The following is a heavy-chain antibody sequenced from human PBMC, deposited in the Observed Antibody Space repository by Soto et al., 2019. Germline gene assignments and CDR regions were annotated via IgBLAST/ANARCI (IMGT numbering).Heavy chain of an antibody. CDR2: IYYSGST. J-gene: IGHJ6*02. CDR1: GGSISSYY. CDR3: ARSMDIVVVVAATGLYGMDV. Sequence: SETLSLTCTVSGGSISSYYWSWIRQPPGKGLEWIGYIYYSGSTNYNPSLKSRVTISVDTSKNQFSLKLSSVTAADTAVYYCARSMDIVVVVAATGLYGMDVWGQGTTVTVSS. D-gene: IGHD2-15*01. V-gene: IGHV4-59*01.